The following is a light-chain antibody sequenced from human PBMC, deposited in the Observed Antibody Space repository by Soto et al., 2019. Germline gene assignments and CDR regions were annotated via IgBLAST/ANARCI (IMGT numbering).Light chain of an antibody. CDR2: DAS. V-gene: IGKV1-5*01. Sequence: DIQMTQSPSILSASVGDSVTITCRASQSVSRWLAWYQQKPGKAPKLLIYDASSLNSGVPSRFSGSQSGTEFTLTITSLLPDDFATYYCQQLILFGQGTKVDIK. CDR3: QQLIL. CDR1: QSVSRW. J-gene: IGKJ1*01.